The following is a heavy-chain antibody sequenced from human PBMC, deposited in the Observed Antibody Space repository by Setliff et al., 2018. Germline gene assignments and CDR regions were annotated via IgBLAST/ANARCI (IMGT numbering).Heavy chain of an antibody. CDR2: INRRGST. D-gene: IGHD3-16*01. CDR1: GGSVNSGYDN. Sequence: SETLSLTCTVSGGSVNSGYDNWNWLRQPAGKGLEWIGHINRRGSTNFTPSLKSRVTISLDTSKNQFSLNLTSVTAADTAVYYCARDQGRLGSYSHFYYMDVWGKGTTVTVSS. J-gene: IGHJ6*03. CDR3: ARDQGRLGSYSHFYYMDV. V-gene: IGHV4-61*09.